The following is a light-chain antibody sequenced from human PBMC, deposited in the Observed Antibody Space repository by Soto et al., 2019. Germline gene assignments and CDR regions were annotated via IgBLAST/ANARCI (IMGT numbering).Light chain of an antibody. CDR3: QSYDSSLSGYV. CDR2: ENN. J-gene: IGLJ1*01. Sequence: QSALTQPPSVSEAPGQRVTISCTGSSSNIGAGYEAHWYQQVPGTAPKLLIYENNNRPSGVPVRFSGSKSGTSASLAITGLQAEDEAEYYCQSYDSSLSGYVFGTGTKLTVL. V-gene: IGLV1-40*01. CDR1: SSNIGAGYE.